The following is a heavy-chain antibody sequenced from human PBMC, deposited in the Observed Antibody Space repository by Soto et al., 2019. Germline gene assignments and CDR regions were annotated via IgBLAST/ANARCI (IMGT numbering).Heavy chain of an antibody. Sequence: QVQLVQSGAEVKKPGSSVKVSCKASGGTFSSYAISWVRQAPGQGLEWMGGIIPIFGTANYAQKFQGRVTIAADESTSTAYMELSSLRSEDTAVYYCASATRYCSSTSCYYFGTDRHYYYYGMDVWGQGTTVTVSS. CDR3: ASATRYCSSTSCYYFGTDRHYYYYGMDV. CDR1: GGTFSSYA. J-gene: IGHJ6*02. D-gene: IGHD2-2*01. V-gene: IGHV1-69*01. CDR2: IIPIFGTA.